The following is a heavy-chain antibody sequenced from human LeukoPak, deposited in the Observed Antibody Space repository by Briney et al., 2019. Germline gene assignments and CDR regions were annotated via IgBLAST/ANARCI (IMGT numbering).Heavy chain of an antibody. Sequence: PSETLSLTCTVSGGSVSSTNYYWRWIRQPPGKGLEWIGYIYYSGSTNYNPSLKSRVTISVDTSKNQFSLKLSSVTAADTAVYYCARGGSNYDEIDYWGQGTLVTVSS. CDR2: IYYSGST. CDR1: GGSVSSTNYY. V-gene: IGHV4-61*01. D-gene: IGHD3-22*01. CDR3: ARGGSNYDEIDY. J-gene: IGHJ4*02.